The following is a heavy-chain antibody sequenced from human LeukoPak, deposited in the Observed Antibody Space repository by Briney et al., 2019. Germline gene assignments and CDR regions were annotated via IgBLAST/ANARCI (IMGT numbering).Heavy chain of an antibody. CDR2: ISGSGGST. CDR3: AKDSYSSGWHRPVNY. V-gene: IGHV3-23*01. J-gene: IGHJ4*02. D-gene: IGHD6-19*01. CDR1: GFTFSSYA. Sequence: GGSLRLSCAASGFTFSSYAMSWVRQAPGKGLEWVSAISGSGGSTYYADSVKGRFTISRDNSRNTLYLQMNSLRAEDTAVYYCAKDSYSSGWHRPVNYWGQGTLVTVSS.